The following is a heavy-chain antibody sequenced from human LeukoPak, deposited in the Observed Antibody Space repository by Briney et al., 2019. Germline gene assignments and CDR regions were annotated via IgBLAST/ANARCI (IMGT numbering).Heavy chain of an antibody. CDR2: INHSGSA. Sequence: PSETLSLICAVYGESFSGYYWSWSRQPPGKGLEWIGEINHSGSANYNPSLKSRVTILVDTSKNQFSLKLSSVTAADTAVYYCARRSSTLDYWGQGTLVTVSS. V-gene: IGHV4-34*01. J-gene: IGHJ4*02. D-gene: IGHD2-2*01. CDR1: GESFSGYY. CDR3: ARRSSTLDY.